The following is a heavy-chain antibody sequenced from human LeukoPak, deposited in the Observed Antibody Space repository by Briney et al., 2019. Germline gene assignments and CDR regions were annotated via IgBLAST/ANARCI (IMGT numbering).Heavy chain of an antibody. D-gene: IGHD5-12*01. CDR2: MNPNRVNT. CDR3: ARGPRGYDSYFMDG. J-gene: IGHJ6*03. CDR1: GFTFTRSD. V-gene: IGHV1-8*01. Sequence: ASVKFSCKASGFTFTRSDTNWVRQATGQGLAWMGWMNPNRVNTISAQKFQGRVTLPRNPSISTASPELSSLRSKATAASYFARGPRGYDSYFMDGWVEGTTVSVSS.